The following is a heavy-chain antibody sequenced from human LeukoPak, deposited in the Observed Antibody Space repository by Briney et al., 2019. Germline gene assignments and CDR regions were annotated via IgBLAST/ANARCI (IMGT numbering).Heavy chain of an antibody. CDR3: AKDGADFGIAVAPV. CDR2: ISGSGGST. CDR1: GFTFSSYA. J-gene: IGHJ4*02. Sequence: VGSLRLSCVASGFTFSSYAMSWVRQAPGKGLEWVSAISGSGGSTYYEDSVKGRFTLSRDNSKNPLYLQMNSLRAADTAVYYCAKDGADFGIAVAPVWGQGTLVTVSS. D-gene: IGHD6-19*01. V-gene: IGHV3-23*01.